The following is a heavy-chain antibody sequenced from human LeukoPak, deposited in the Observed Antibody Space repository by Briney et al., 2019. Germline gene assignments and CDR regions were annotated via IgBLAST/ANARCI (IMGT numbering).Heavy chain of an antibody. CDR3: ARWHCSSTSCYTQYFQH. J-gene: IGHJ1*01. Sequence: SVKVSCKASGYTFTSYGISWVRQAPGQGLEWMGGIIPIFGTANYAQKFQGRVTITTDESTSTAYMELSSLRSEDTAVYYCARWHCSSTSCYTQYFQHWGQGTLVTVSS. CDR1: GYTFTSYG. V-gene: IGHV1-69*05. D-gene: IGHD2-2*02. CDR2: IIPIFGTA.